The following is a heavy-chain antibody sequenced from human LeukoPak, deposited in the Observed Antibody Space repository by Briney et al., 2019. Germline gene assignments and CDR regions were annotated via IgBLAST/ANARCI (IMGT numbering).Heavy chain of an antibody. Sequence: GGSLRLTCAVSGFTFSSNAMSWVRQAQGRGLEGVSGISAGGSLTNYADSVKGRLTVSRHNSKNTLYLQMNSLRAEDTAVYYCAKVKDSSGYYSESGYYFDSWGHGTLVPVSS. V-gene: IGHV3-23*01. J-gene: IGHJ4*01. CDR2: ISAGGSLT. D-gene: IGHD3-22*01. CDR3: AKVKDSSGYYSESGYYFDS. CDR1: GFTFSSNA.